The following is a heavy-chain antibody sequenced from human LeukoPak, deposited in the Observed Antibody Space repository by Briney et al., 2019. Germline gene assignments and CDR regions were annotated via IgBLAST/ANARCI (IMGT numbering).Heavy chain of an antibody. Sequence: PGGSLRLSCAASGFTFSSSAMSWVRQAPGKGLEWVSAISNNGGYTYYADSVKGRFTISRDNAKNSLYLQMNSLRDEDTAVYYCASSGSYRFDYWGQGTLVTVSS. CDR1: GFTFSSSA. J-gene: IGHJ4*02. D-gene: IGHD1-26*01. CDR2: ISNNGGYT. V-gene: IGHV3-23*01. CDR3: ASSGSYRFDY.